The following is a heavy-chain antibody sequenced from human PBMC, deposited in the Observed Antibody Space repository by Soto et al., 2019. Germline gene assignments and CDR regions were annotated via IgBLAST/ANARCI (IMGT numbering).Heavy chain of an antibody. CDR1: GFTVSSNY. CDR3: ARDPSDIKKDYYYGMDV. Sequence: PGGSLRLSCAASGFTVSSNYMSWVRQAPGKGLEWVSVIYSGGSTYYADSVKGRFTISRDNSKNTLYLQMNSLRAEDTAVYYCARDPSDIKKDYYYGMDVWGQGTTVTVSS. CDR2: IYSGGST. D-gene: IGHD3-9*01. V-gene: IGHV3-53*01. J-gene: IGHJ6*02.